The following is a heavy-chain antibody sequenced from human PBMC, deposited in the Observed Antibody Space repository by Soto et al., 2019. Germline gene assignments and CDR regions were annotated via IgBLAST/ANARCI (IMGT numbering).Heavy chain of an antibody. CDR1: GGTFSSYT. CDR2: IIPILGIA. Sequence: SVKVSCKASGGTFSSYTISWVRQAPGQGLEWMGRIIPILGIANYAQKFQGRVTITADKSTSTAYMELSSLRSEDTAVYYCARSALVATSKGVVANWFDPWGQGTLVTVSS. D-gene: IGHD5-12*01. J-gene: IGHJ5*02. V-gene: IGHV1-69*02. CDR3: ARSALVATSKGVVANWFDP.